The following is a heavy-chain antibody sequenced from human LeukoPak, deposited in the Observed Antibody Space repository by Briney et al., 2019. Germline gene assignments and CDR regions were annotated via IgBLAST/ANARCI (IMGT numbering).Heavy chain of an antibody. CDR2: IYTSGST. Sequence: ASETLSLTCTVSGGSISSYYWSWIRQPAGKGLEWIGRIYTSGSTNYNPSLKSRVTISVDTSKNQFSLKLSSVTAADTAVYYCARGLPGGVLTGYWFDYWGQGTLVTVSS. D-gene: IGHD3-9*01. J-gene: IGHJ4*02. V-gene: IGHV4-4*07. CDR1: GGSISSYY. CDR3: ARGLPGGVLTGYWFDY.